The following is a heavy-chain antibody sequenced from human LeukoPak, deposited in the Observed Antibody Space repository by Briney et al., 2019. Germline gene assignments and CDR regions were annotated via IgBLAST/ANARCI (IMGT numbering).Heavy chain of an antibody. Sequence: SVKVSCKASGGTFSSYAISWVRQAPGQGLEWMGGIIPIFGTANYAQKFQGRVTITADESTSTAYMELSSLRSEDTAVYYCARNPLVVPYYFDYWGQGTLVTVSS. V-gene: IGHV1-69*13. CDR2: IIPIFGTA. D-gene: IGHD2-8*02. CDR3: ARNPLVVPYYFDY. J-gene: IGHJ4*02. CDR1: GGTFSSYA.